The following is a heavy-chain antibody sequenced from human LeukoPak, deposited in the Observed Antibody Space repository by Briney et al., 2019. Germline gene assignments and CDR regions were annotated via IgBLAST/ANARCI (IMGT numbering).Heavy chain of an antibody. CDR3: AVHYDSSGYLAFDI. Sequence: SGGSLRLSCAASGFTFSSYGMSWVRQAPGKGLEWVSAISGSGGSTYYADSVKGRFTISRDNSKNTLYLQMNSLRAEDTAVYYCAVHYDSSGYLAFDIWGQGTMVTVSS. V-gene: IGHV3-23*01. CDR2: ISGSGGST. J-gene: IGHJ3*02. CDR1: GFTFSSYG. D-gene: IGHD3-22*01.